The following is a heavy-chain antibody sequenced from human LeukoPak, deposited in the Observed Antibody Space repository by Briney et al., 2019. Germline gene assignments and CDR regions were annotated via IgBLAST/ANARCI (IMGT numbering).Heavy chain of an antibody. J-gene: IGHJ6*02. CDR3: ARNIIAVADGYYYGMDV. Sequence: EASVKVSCKASGYTFTGYYMHWVRQAPGQGLGWMGWINPNSGGTNYAQKFQGRVTMTRDTSISTAYMELSRLRSDDTAVYYCARNIIAVADGYYYGMDVWGQGTTVTVSS. V-gene: IGHV1-2*02. CDR2: INPNSGGT. D-gene: IGHD6-19*01. CDR1: GYTFTGYY.